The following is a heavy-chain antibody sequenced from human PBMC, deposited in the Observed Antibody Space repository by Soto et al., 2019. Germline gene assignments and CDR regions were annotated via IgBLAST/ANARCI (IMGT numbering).Heavy chain of an antibody. CDR1: GGSISSSNW. V-gene: IGHV4-4*02. CDR3: ARSEDIVVVVAALYYYYGMDV. J-gene: IGHJ6*02. CDR2: IYHSGST. Sequence: PSETLSLTCAVSGGSISSSNWWSWVRQPPGKGLEWIGEIYHSGSTNYNPSLKSRVTISVDKSKNQFSLKLSSVTAADTAVYYCARSEDIVVVVAALYYYYGMDVWGQGTPVTVSS. D-gene: IGHD2-15*01.